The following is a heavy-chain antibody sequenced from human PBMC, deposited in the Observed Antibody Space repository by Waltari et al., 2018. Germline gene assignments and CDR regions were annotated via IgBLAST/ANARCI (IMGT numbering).Heavy chain of an antibody. CDR3: ARVGIAAAGKLGAYFDY. CDR2: IYHSGST. J-gene: IGHJ4*02. V-gene: IGHV4-31*03. D-gene: IGHD6-13*01. CDR1: GGSISSGGYY. Sequence: QVQLQESGPGLVKPSQTLSLTCTVSGGSISSGGYYWSWIRQHPGKGLEWIGYIYHSGSTSYNPSLKSRVTISVDRSKNQFSLKLSSVTAADTAVYYCARVGIAAAGKLGAYFDYWGQGTLVTVSS.